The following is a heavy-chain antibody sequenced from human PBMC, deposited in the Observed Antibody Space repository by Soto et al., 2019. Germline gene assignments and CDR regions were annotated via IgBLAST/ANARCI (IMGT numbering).Heavy chain of an antibody. CDR2: INAGNGNT. CDR1: GYTFTSYA. V-gene: IGHV1-3*05. Sequence: QVQLVQSGAEEKKPGASVKVSCKASGYTFTSYAMHWVRQAPGQRLEWMGWINAGNGNTKYSQKFQGRVTINRDTSASTSYMKLSSLRSVDTAVFYCARSPSLVPFDYWGQGTLITVSS. CDR3: ARSPSLVPFDY. D-gene: IGHD2-8*02. J-gene: IGHJ4*02.